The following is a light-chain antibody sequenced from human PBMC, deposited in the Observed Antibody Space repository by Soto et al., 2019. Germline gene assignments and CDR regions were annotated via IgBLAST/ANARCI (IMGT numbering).Light chain of an antibody. Sequence: QSALTQPASVSGSPGQSITISCTGTSSDVGNCNLVSWYQQHPGKAPKLMIYEGSKRPSGVSNRFSGSKSGNTASLTISILQAEDEADYYCCSYAGSSTYVFGNGTKVTVL. J-gene: IGLJ1*01. CDR3: CSYAGSSTYV. CDR1: SSDVGNCNL. CDR2: EGS. V-gene: IGLV2-23*01.